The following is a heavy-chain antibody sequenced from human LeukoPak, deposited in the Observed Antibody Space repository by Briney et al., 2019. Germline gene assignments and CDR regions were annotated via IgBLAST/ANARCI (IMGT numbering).Heavy chain of an antibody. CDR1: GFTFSSYD. D-gene: IGHD4-23*01. CDR3: ARDSPGTYGGNRNFDY. J-gene: IGHJ4*02. Sequence: GGSLRLSCAASGFTFSSYDMNWVRQAPGKGLELVSYISSSSSYTNYADSVKGRFTISRDNAKNSLYLQMNSLRAEDTAVYYCARDSPGTYGGNRNFDYWGQGTLVTVSS. V-gene: IGHV3-21*05. CDR2: ISSSSSYT.